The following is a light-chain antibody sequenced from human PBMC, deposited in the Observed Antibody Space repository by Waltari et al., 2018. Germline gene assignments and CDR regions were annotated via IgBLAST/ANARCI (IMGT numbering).Light chain of an antibody. CDR3: QQRRNWPLT. V-gene: IGKV3-11*01. CDR1: RSVDMY. J-gene: IGKJ4*01. Sequence: EIVLTQSPATPSLSPGERAILSCRSSRSVDMYLAWYQQRPCQAPRLLIYDTSNRATDIPARFSGSGSETDFSLTISSREPEDFAVDYCQQRRNWPLTFGGGTKVEIK. CDR2: DTS.